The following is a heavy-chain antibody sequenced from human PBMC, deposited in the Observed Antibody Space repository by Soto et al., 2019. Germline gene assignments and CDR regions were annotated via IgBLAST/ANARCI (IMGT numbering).Heavy chain of an antibody. D-gene: IGHD1-7*01. V-gene: IGHV6-1*01. Sequence: SQTLSLTCVISGDSVSSNSAAWNWIRQSPSRGLEWRGRTYYRSRWYNDYAVSVRSRITVNADTSKNQFSLHLNSVTPEDTAVYYCVGTSSRPSYYMDVSDTATMGTLSS. J-gene: IGHJ6*03. CDR1: GDSVSSNSAA. CDR3: VGTSSRPSYYMDV. CDR2: TYYRSRWYN.